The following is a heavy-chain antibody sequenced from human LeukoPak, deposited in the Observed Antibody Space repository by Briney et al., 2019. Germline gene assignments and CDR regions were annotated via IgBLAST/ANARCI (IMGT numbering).Heavy chain of an antibody. Sequence: GGSLRLSCAASGFTFSSYAMHWVRQAPGKGLEWVAVISYDGSNKYYADSVKGRFTISRDNSKSTLYLQMNSLRAEDTAVYYCAYGSGSYGDFHYYYGMDVWGQGTTVTVSS. CDR3: AYGSGSYGDFHYYYGMDV. CDR2: ISYDGSNK. D-gene: IGHD3-10*01. CDR1: GFTFSSYA. J-gene: IGHJ6*02. V-gene: IGHV3-30-3*01.